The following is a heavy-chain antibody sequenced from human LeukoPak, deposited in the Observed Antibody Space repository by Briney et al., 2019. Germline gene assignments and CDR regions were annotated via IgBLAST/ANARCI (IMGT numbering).Heavy chain of an antibody. CDR2: ISGSGGST. D-gene: IGHD1-26*01. CDR1: GFTFSSYA. Sequence: PGASLRLSCAASGFTFSSYAMSWVRQAPGKGLEWVSAISGSGGSTYYADSVKGRFTISRDNSKNTLYLQMNSLRAEDTAVYYCAKPIVGATVETFQHWGQGTLVTVSS. CDR3: AKPIVGATVETFQH. J-gene: IGHJ1*01. V-gene: IGHV3-23*01.